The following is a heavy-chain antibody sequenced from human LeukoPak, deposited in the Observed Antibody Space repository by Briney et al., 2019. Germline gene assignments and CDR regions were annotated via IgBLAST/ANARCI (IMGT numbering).Heavy chain of an antibody. CDR1: GFNFRSYW. J-gene: IGHJ4*02. V-gene: IGHV3-74*01. D-gene: IGHD4-17*01. CDR3: ARGNGDYVSLFDY. Sequence: GGSLRLSCSASGFNFRSYWLHWLRQAPGKGLLWVSRINSDGRSTNYADSVKGRFTISRDNAKNTLNLQMNGLRAEDTALYYCARGNGDYVSLFDYWGQGTLVTVSS. CDR2: INSDGRST.